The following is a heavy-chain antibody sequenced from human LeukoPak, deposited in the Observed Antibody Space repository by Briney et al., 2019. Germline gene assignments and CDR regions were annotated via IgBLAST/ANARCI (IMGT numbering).Heavy chain of an antibody. CDR3: ARVGAAAGTAFDI. CDR2: NNPNSGGT. CDR1: GYTFTGYY. J-gene: IGHJ3*02. Sequence: ASVKVSCKASGYTFTGYYMHWVRQAPGQGLEWMGRNNPNSGGTNYAQKFQGRVTMTRDTSISTAYMELSRLRSDDTAVYYCARVGAAAGTAFDIWGQGTMVTVSS. V-gene: IGHV1-2*06. D-gene: IGHD6-13*01.